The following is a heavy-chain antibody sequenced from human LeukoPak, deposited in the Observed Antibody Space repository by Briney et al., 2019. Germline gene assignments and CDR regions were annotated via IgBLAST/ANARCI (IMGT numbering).Heavy chain of an antibody. CDR3: AKDRGIAAANDY. CDR1: GFTSRSYA. CDR2: ISGNGGTT. V-gene: IGHV3-23*01. J-gene: IGHJ4*02. Sequence: GGSLRLSCAASGFTSRSYAMSWVRQAPGKGLEWVSSISGNGGTTNYADSVRGRFAISRDNFRNTLSMQMNSLRVEDTATYYCAKDRGIAAANDYWGQGVQVTVSS. D-gene: IGHD6-13*01.